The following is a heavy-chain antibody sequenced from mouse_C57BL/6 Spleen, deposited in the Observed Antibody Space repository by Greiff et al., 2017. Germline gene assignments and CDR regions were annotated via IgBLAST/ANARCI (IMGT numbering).Heavy chain of an antibody. D-gene: IGHD2-2*01. CDR1: GFSLTSYG. CDR3: ARVMGYDGAWFAY. Sequence: VQLQQSGPGLVQPSQSLSITCTVSGFSLTSYGVHWVRQSPGKGLEWLGVIWSGGSTYYNAAFISRLSISKDNSKSQVFFKMNSLQADDTAIYYCARVMGYDGAWFAYWGQGTLVPVSA. CDR2: IWSGGST. J-gene: IGHJ3*01. V-gene: IGHV2-2*01.